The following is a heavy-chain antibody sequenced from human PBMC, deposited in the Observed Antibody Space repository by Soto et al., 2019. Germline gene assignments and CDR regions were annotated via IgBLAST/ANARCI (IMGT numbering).Heavy chain of an antibody. D-gene: IGHD5-12*01. CDR1: GDSITSSSYY. Sequence: QLQLQESGPGLVKPSETLSLTCTVSGDSITSSSYYWGWLRQPGKGLEWIGSIYYTGSTYYNPSLKSRVTISVDKSKNPFSLKLSYVTAADTAMYYCARMSGYDYTWGQGTLVTVSS. CDR3: ARMSGYDYT. J-gene: IGHJ5*02. CDR2: IYYTGST. V-gene: IGHV4-39*01.